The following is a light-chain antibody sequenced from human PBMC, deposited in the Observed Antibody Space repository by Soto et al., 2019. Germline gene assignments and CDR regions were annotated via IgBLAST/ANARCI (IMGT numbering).Light chain of an antibody. CDR3: QQYDSSPWT. Sequence: EIVLTQYPGTLSLSHGERATLSCRASQSVSSSYLAWYQQKPGQAPRLLIYDTSYRATGVPDRFSGSGSGTDFTLTISRLEPEDSAVYYCQQYDSSPWTFAQGTKVDIK. CDR2: DTS. CDR1: QSVSSSY. J-gene: IGKJ1*01. V-gene: IGKV3-20*01.